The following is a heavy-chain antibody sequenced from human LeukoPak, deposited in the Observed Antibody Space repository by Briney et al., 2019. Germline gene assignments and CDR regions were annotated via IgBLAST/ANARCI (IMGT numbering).Heavy chain of an antibody. D-gene: IGHD6-13*01. J-gene: IGHJ4*02. Sequence: EASVKVSCKASGYTFTSYDINWVRQATGQGLEWMGWMNPNSGNTGYAQKFQGRVTMTRNTSISTAYMELSSLRSEDTAVYYCAGGIAAAGIIDYWGQGTLVTVSS. V-gene: IGHV1-8*01. CDR3: AGGIAAAGIIDY. CDR1: GYTFTSYD. CDR2: MNPNSGNT.